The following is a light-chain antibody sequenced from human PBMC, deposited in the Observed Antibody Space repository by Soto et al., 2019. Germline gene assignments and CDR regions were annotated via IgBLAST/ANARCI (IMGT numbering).Light chain of an antibody. CDR2: AAS. CDR3: QQSYGTWT. Sequence: DVQMTQSPSSLSASVGDRVTITCRASQSISSYLNWHQQKAGKAPKLPIHAASNLESGVPSRFSGSGSGTDFTLTISSLQPEDFATYYCQQSYGTWTFGQGTKVEIK. V-gene: IGKV1-39*01. CDR1: QSISSY. J-gene: IGKJ1*01.